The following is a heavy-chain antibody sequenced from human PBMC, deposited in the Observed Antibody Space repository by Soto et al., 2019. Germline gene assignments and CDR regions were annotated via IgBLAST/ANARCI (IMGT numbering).Heavy chain of an antibody. D-gene: IGHD3-3*01. CDR1: GFSFRDYF. CDR2: IGPYGNSI. V-gene: IGHV3-11*01. Sequence: QVQLLESGGGFVKPGESLTVSCAASGFSFRDYFMSWIRQAPGKGLEWVSYIGPYGNSIYYADSVKGRFTISRDDAKNSLYLHMNNLSAADTAVYYCARDDYTYGVYWGQGSLVTVSS. J-gene: IGHJ4*02. CDR3: ARDDYTYGVY.